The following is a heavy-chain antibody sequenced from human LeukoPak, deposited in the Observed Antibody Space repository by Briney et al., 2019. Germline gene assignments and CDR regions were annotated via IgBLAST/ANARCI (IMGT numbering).Heavy chain of an antibody. V-gene: IGHV1-46*01. Sequence: GASVKVSCKVSGYTLTELSMHWVRQAPGQGLEWMGIINPSGGSTSYAQKFQGRVTITRDTSTSTVYMELSSLRSEDTAVYYCAVDRSSAKLFDYWGQGTLVTVSS. J-gene: IGHJ4*02. CDR1: GYTLTELS. CDR3: AVDRSSAKLFDY. D-gene: IGHD6-13*01. CDR2: INPSGGST.